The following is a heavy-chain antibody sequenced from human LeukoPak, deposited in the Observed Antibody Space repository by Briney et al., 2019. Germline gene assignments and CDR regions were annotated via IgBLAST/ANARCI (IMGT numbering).Heavy chain of an antibody. D-gene: IGHD4-11*01. CDR2: INHSGST. CDR3: ARGVTTVAVRRNWFDP. V-gene: IGHV4-34*01. Sequence: PSETLSLTCAVSGGSFSGYYWSWIRQPPGKGLEWIGEINHSGSTNYNPSLKSRVTISVDTSKNQFSLKLSSVTAADTAVYYCARGVTTVAVRRNWFDPWGQGTLVTVSS. CDR1: GGSFSGYY. J-gene: IGHJ5*02.